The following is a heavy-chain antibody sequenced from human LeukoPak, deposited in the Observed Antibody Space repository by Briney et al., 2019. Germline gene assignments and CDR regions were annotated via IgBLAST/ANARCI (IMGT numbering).Heavy chain of an antibody. V-gene: IGHV3-21*01. D-gene: IGHD6-19*01. CDR1: GFTFSSYS. Sequence: GSLRLSCAVSGFTFSSYSMNWVRQAPGKGLQWVSSISSSSSYIQYADSVKGRFTISRDNAKKSLFLQMNSLRAEDTAVYYCARADDSSGLCFDCWGQGTVVTVSS. CDR3: ARADDSSGLCFDC. CDR2: ISSSSSYI. J-gene: IGHJ4*02.